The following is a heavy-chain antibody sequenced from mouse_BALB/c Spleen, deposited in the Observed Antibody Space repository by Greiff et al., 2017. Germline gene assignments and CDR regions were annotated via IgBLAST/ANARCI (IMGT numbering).Heavy chain of an antibody. CDR2: INPYNDGT. CDR3: ARASNWDDWYFDV. J-gene: IGHJ1*01. CDR1: GYTFTSYV. V-gene: IGHV1-14*01. Sequence: EVKLMESGPELVKPGASVKMSCKASGYTFTSYVMHWVKQKPGQGLEWIGYINPYNDGTKYNEKFKGKATLTSDKSSSTAYMELSSLTSEDSAVYYCARASNWDDWYFDVWGAGTTVTVSS. D-gene: IGHD4-1*01.